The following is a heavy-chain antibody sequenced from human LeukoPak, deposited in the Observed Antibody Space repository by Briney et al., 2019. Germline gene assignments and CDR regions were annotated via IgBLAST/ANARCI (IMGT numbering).Heavy chain of an antibody. CDR2: IWYDGSKT. CDR1: GFTFSSNG. V-gene: IGHV3-33*01. J-gene: IGHJ4*02. CDR3: ARLMGSYLDY. Sequence: GGSLRLSCAASGFTFSSNGMHWVRQAPGKGLEWVALIWYDGSKTYYADSVKGRFTISRDNSKNTLSLQMNSLRAEDTAVYYCARLMGSYLDYWGQGTLVTASS. D-gene: IGHD3-10*01.